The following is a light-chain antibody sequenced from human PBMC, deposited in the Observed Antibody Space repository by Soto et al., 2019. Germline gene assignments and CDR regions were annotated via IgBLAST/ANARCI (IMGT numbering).Light chain of an antibody. Sequence: DIQMTQSPSSLSASVGDRVTITCRASQAIRNDLAWYQQKPGRAPKRLIYGSSTLQSGVPSRFSGSGFGTEFTLTISSLQPEDFATYYCLQHNVFPRTFGQGTKVDIK. V-gene: IGKV1-17*01. J-gene: IGKJ1*01. CDR1: QAIRND. CDR3: LQHNVFPRT. CDR2: GSS.